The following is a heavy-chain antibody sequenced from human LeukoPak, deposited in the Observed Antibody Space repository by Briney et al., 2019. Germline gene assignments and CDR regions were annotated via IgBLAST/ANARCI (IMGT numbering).Heavy chain of an antibody. CDR2: VYTSGST. CDR3: ARGGIAARRADWFDP. J-gene: IGHJ5*02. Sequence: SETLSLTCTVSGGSISSYYWSWFRQPAGKGLEWIGRVYTSGSTNYNPSLKSRVTMSVDTSKNQFSLKLSSVTAADTAVYYCARGGIAARRADWFDPWGQGTLVTVSS. V-gene: IGHV4-4*07. CDR1: GGSISSYY. D-gene: IGHD6-6*01.